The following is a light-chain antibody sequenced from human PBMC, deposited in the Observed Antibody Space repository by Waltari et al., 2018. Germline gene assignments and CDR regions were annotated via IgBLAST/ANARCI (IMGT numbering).Light chain of an antibody. J-gene: IGKJ1*01. CDR1: QDISTS. V-gene: IGKV1-27*01. CDR2: AIS. CDR3: QKYNSAPWT. Sequence: DIQMTQSPSSLSASVGDRVTTTCRASQDISTSLARYQQKPGKVPKVLIFAISTLPSGVPSRFSGSGSGTDFTLTISSLQPEDVATYYCQKYNSAPWTFGQGTRVEIK.